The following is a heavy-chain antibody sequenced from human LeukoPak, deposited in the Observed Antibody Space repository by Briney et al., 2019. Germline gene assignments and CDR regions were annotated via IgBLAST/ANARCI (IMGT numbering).Heavy chain of an antibody. D-gene: IGHD6-13*01. CDR3: TTKGQQLDGDY. CDR1: GFTFSGSA. CDR2: IRSKANSYAT. Sequence: GGSLRLSCAASGFTFSGSAMHWVRQASGKGLEWVGRIRSKANSYATAYAASVKGRFTISRDDSKNTAYLQMNSLKTEDTAVYYCTTKGQQLDGDYWGQGTLVTVSS. V-gene: IGHV3-73*01. J-gene: IGHJ4*02.